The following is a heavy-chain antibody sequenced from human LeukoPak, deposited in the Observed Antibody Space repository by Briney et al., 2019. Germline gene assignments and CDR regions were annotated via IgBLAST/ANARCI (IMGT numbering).Heavy chain of an antibody. D-gene: IGHD4-17*01. CDR1: GYTFTSYY. Sequence: ASVKVSCKASGYTFTSYYMHWVRQAPGQGLEWMGIINPSGGSTSYAQKFQGRVTMTRDTSTSTVYMELSSLRSEDTAVYYCARNDYGERGPLLTYQFDYWGQGTLVTVSS. J-gene: IGHJ4*02. CDR2: INPSGGST. CDR3: ARNDYGERGPLLTYQFDY. V-gene: IGHV1-46*01.